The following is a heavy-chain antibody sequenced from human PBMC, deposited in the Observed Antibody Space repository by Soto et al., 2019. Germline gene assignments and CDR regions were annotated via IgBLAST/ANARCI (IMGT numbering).Heavy chain of an antibody. CDR3: ASDRSKGDDAFDI. D-gene: IGHD3-10*01. Sequence: QVQLVESGGGVVQPGRSLRLSCAASGFTFSSYGMHWVRQAPGKGLEWVAVIWYDGSNKYYADSVKGRFTISRDNSKNTLSLQMNSPRAEDTAVYYCASDRSKGDDAFDICVHGTMVTVSS. J-gene: IGHJ3*02. CDR1: GFTFSSYG. CDR2: IWYDGSNK. V-gene: IGHV3-33*01.